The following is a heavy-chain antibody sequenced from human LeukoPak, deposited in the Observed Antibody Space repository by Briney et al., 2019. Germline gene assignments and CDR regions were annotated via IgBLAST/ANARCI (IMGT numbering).Heavy chain of an antibody. CDR1: GVSISSEKYY. V-gene: IGHV4-39*01. CDR3: VSRRCGSGCHLISAF. D-gene: IGHD2-21*01. J-gene: IGHJ4*02. CDR2: VDSTGSP. Sequence: SETLSLTCSVSGVSISSEKYYGGWIRQSPGEGLEWIGGVDSTGSPSYSPSLKSRVAISVDTSKNQFSLKLYSVTAAATALYYCVSRRCGSGCHLISAFWGQGILVTVSS.